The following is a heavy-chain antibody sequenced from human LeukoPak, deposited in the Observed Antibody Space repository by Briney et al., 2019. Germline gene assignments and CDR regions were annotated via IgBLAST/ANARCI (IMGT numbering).Heavy chain of an antibody. CDR2: ISISGGTK. D-gene: IGHD1-14*01. CDR1: GFTFSSYE. CDR3: ARDERYSRRWIDL. J-gene: IGHJ4*02. Sequence: GGSLRLSCAASGFTFSSYEMNWVRQAPGKGLEWVSYISISGGTKYYADSVKGRFTISRDNATNSLYLQMISLRAEDTAFYYCARDERYSRRWIDLWGQGSLVSV. V-gene: IGHV3-48*03.